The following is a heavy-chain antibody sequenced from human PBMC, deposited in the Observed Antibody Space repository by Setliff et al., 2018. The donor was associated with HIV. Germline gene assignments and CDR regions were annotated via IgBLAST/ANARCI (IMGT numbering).Heavy chain of an antibody. CDR1: GFTFSTYG. Sequence: GGSLRLSCAVSGFTFSTYGMNWVRQAPGKGLEWVTFIEHDGSKKFYADSVKGRFTISRDNSKNTLYLQMNSLRVEGTAVYYCLRDSSGYHEAFDIGGQGTMVTGSS. J-gene: IGHJ3*02. V-gene: IGHV3-30*02. CDR2: IEHDGSKK. D-gene: IGHD3-22*01. CDR3: LRDSSGYHEAFDI.